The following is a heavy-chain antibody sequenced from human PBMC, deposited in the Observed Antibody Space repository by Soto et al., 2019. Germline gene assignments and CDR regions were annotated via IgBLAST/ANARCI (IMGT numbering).Heavy chain of an antibody. J-gene: IGHJ4*02. Sequence: PGGSLRLSCAASGFTFSSYAMHWVRQAPGKGLEWVAVISYDGSNKYYADSVKGRFTISRDNSKNTLYLQMNSLRAEDTAVYYCARDPGIAAAGTPYYFDYWGQGTQVTVSS. V-gene: IGHV3-30-3*01. D-gene: IGHD6-13*01. CDR2: ISYDGSNK. CDR1: GFTFSSYA. CDR3: ARDPGIAAAGTPYYFDY.